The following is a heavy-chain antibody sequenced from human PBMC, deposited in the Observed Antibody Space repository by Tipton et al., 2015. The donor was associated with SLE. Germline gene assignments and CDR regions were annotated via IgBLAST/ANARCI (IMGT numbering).Heavy chain of an antibody. CDR2: IFYSGST. J-gene: IGHJ5*02. CDR3: VRGGGSGVDWFDP. CDR1: GGSISTYY. D-gene: IGHD3-10*01. Sequence: TLSLTCTVSGGSISTYYWSWIRQPPGKGLEWIGYIFYSGSTNYNPSLKSRVTISVDTSKNQFSLKLSSVTAADTAIYYCVRGGGSGVDWFDPWGQGTLVTVSS. V-gene: IGHV4-59*07.